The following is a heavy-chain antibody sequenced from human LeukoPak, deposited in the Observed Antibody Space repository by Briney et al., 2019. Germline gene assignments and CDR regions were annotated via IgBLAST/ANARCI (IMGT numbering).Heavy chain of an antibody. V-gene: IGHV4-39*01. CDR2: INYSGNT. CDR3: ARGYDY. Sequence: SSETLCLTCTVSGGSISGSHYYWAWIRQPPGKGLEWIGIINYSGNTYYNPSLWSRATISVDTSTNQFSLNLNSVTASDTAVYYCARGYDYWGQGTLVAVSS. J-gene: IGHJ4*02. D-gene: IGHD3-22*01. CDR1: GGSISGSHYY.